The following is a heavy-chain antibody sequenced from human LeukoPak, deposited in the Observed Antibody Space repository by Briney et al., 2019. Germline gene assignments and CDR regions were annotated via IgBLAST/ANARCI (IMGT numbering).Heavy chain of an antibody. CDR3: AWGHIVVLTAPDY. V-gene: IGHV3-23*01. CDR1: GFTFSSYG. J-gene: IGHJ4*02. CDR2: ISGSGGST. Sequence: GGSLRLSCAASGFTFSSYGMSWVRQAPGKGLEWVSAISGSGGSTYYADSVKGRFTISRDNSKNTLYLQMNSLRAEDTAVYYCAWGHIVVLTAPDYWGQGTLVTVSS. D-gene: IGHD2-21*02.